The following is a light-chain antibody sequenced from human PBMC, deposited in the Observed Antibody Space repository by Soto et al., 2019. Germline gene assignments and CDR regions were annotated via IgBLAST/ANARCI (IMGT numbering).Light chain of an antibody. CDR2: DAS. CDR1: QSVSVY. J-gene: IGKJ4*01. V-gene: IGKV3-11*01. Sequence: ETVLTQSPATLSLSPGERATLSCRASQSVSVYLAWYQHKPGQAPRLLIYDASNRAAGIPARFSGSASGTDFTLTISSLEPEDFAVYYCQQRRNWPLTFGGGTKVEIK. CDR3: QQRRNWPLT.